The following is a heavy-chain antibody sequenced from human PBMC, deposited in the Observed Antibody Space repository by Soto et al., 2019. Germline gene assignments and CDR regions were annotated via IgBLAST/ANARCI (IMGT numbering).Heavy chain of an antibody. Sequence: PSEPLSLTCAVSGGSISGSYYYWGWLRQSPGKGPEWSGSVFYTGFTSYNPSLESRVSVSVDTSKNQFSLKGSGVSAADTAGYYCATSKKGYNWNYFDHWGQGALVTVSS. CDR1: GGSISGSYYY. CDR2: VFYTGFT. D-gene: IGHD1-20*01. CDR3: ATSKKGYNWNYFDH. J-gene: IGHJ4*02. V-gene: IGHV4-39*01.